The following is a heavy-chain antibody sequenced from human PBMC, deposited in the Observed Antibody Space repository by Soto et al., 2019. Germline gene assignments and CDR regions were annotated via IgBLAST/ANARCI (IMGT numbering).Heavy chain of an antibody. D-gene: IGHD6-19*01. Sequence: QVQLVESGGSVVQPGRSLRVSCEVSGLTFSNYGMHWVRQAPGKGLEWVAVISLDGSNTYYADSVKGRFTISRDNSKNTVFLQMNSLKADDTAVYFCAKVPLAAHSSGWSYFDLWGQGTLVTVSS. CDR1: GLTFSNYG. CDR2: ISLDGSNT. CDR3: AKVPLAAHSSGWSYFDL. V-gene: IGHV3-30*18. J-gene: IGHJ4*02.